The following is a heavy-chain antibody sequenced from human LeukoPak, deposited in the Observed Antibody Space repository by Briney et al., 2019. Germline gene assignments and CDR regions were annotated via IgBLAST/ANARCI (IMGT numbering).Heavy chain of an antibody. CDR2: ISGTGANT. V-gene: IGHV3-23*01. CDR1: GFTFSSYG. Sequence: LRLSCAASGFTFSSYGMSWVRQAPGKGLEWVSTISGTGANTYYADSVKGRFTISRDNSKSTLYLQMNSLRVEDAAVYYCAKRRYDTSSLDWFDPWGQGTLVTVSS. J-gene: IGHJ5*02. D-gene: IGHD6-13*01. CDR3: AKRRYDTSSLDWFDP.